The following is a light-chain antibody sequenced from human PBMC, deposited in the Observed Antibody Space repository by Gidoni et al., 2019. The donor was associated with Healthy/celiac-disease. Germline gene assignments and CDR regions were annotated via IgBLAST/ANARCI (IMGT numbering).Light chain of an antibody. Sequence: DIQMTQSPSSLSASVGDRVTITCRSSQSISSYLNWYQQKPGKAPKLLIYAASSLQSGVPSRFSGSGSGTEFTLTISSLQPEEFATYYCKQSYSTLGITFGGGTKVEIK. CDR3: KQSYSTLGIT. J-gene: IGKJ4*01. V-gene: IGKV1-39*01. CDR2: AAS. CDR1: QSISSY.